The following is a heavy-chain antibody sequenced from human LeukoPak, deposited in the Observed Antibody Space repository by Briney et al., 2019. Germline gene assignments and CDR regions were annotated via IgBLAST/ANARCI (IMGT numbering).Heavy chain of an antibody. D-gene: IGHD3-10*01. V-gene: IGHV3-30*18. J-gene: IGHJ4*02. CDR2: ISYDGSDK. CDR3: AKDGVYYGSGSYYN. Sequence: GGSLRLSCAASAFTFSSYGMHWVRQAPGKGLEWVAVISYDGSDKYYADSVKGRFTISRDNSKNTVYLQMNSLRAEDTAVYYCAKDGVYYGSGSYYNWGQGTLVTVSS. CDR1: AFTFSSYG.